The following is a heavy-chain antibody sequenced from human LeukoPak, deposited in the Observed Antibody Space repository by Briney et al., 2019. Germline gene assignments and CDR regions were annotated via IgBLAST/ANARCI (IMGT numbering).Heavy chain of an antibody. CDR2: IYWDDDK. J-gene: IGHJ3*02. Sequence: SGPTLVKPTQTLTLTCTSSGFSLSTSGVGVGWIRQPSGKALEWLALIYWDDDKRYNPSLRSRLTITKDTSKNQVVLTMTNMDPVDTATYYCAHRFYDILTDYYDVFDIWGQGTMDTVSS. CDR3: AHRFYDILTDYYDVFDI. V-gene: IGHV2-5*02. CDR1: GFSLSTSGVG. D-gene: IGHD3-9*01.